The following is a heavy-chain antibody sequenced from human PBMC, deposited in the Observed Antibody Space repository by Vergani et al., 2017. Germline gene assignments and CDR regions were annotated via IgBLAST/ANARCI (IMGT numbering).Heavy chain of an antibody. D-gene: IGHD2-15*01. CDR3: AKGGGYYYYMDV. V-gene: IGHV3-23*04. J-gene: IGHJ6*03. Sequence: EVQPVESGGGLVKPGGSLRLSCAASGFTFSSYAMSWVRQAPGKGLEWVSAISGSGGSTYYADSVKGRFTISRDNSKNTLYLQMNSLRAEDTAVYYCAKGGGYYYYMDVWGKGTTVTVSS. CDR1: GFTFSSYA. CDR2: ISGSGGST.